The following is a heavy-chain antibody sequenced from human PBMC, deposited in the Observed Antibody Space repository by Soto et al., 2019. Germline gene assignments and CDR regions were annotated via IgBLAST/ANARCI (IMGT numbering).Heavy chain of an antibody. CDR2: IFSNDEK. J-gene: IGHJ4*02. CDR3: AGGRGTVHVDY. V-gene: IGHV2-26*01. Sequence: QVTLKESGPVLVKPTETLTLTCTVSGFSLSNARMGVSWIRQPPGKALEWLAHIFSNDEKAYSTSLKSRLTITKYTSASQVVLTMTNMDPGDTATYYCAGGRGTVHVDYGGQGALVTVSS. D-gene: IGHD4-17*01. CDR1: GFSLSNARMG.